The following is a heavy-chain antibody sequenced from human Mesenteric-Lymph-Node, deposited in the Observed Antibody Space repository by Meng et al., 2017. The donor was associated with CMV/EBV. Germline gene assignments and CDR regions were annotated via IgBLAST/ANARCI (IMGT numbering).Heavy chain of an antibody. CDR1: GFTFSSYW. CDR2: INSDGSST. CDR3: ARRRYFDSLLDY. J-gene: IGHJ4*02. Sequence: GGSLRLSCAASGFTFSSYWMHWVCQAPGKGLVWVSRINSDGSSTSYAASVKGRFTISRDNAKNTLYLQMNSLRAEDTAVYYCARRRYFDSLLDYWGQGTLVTVSS. V-gene: IGHV3-74*01. D-gene: IGHD3-9*01.